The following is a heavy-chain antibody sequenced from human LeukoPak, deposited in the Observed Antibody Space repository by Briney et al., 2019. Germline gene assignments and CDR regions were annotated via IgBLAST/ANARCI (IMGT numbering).Heavy chain of an antibody. CDR3: AKADRGWGVISKD. CDR2: IGGSSDFT. CDR1: GFTFTTYA. D-gene: IGHD3-10*01. J-gene: IGHJ4*02. V-gene: IGHV3-23*01. Sequence: PGGSLRLSCAASGFTFTTYAMSWVRQAPGKGLEWVSAIGGSSDFTYYAEYVRGRFTISRGNSKKTLYLQMNSLRAEDTAVYYCAKADRGWGVISKDWGQGTLVTVSS.